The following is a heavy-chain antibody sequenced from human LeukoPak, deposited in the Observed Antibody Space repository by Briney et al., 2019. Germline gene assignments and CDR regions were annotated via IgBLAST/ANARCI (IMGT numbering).Heavy chain of an antibody. Sequence: GASVTVSFTASGYTFTVYYMHWVRQAPGQGLEWMGRINPNGGGTNYAQKFQGRVTMTRDTSISTAYMELSRLRSDDTAVYYCARAGSNSHYYDSSGYYYFDYWGQGTLVTVSS. J-gene: IGHJ4*02. D-gene: IGHD3-22*01. CDR2: INPNGGGT. CDR3: ARAGSNSHYYDSSGYYYFDY. V-gene: IGHV1-2*06. CDR1: GYTFTVYY.